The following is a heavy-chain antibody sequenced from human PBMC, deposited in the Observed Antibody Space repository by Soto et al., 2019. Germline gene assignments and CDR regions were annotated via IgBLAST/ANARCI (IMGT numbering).Heavy chain of an antibody. Sequence: LVESLKISCQCSGFSFTSSCIGWVRQMPWKGLEWMGLIYPGDSDTRYSPSFEGQVTISADKSISTAYLQWSSLKASDTAIYIGARSTVRDFWGNGPTVPVS. CDR2: IYPGDSDT. D-gene: IGHD4-17*01. CDR1: GFSFTSSC. J-gene: IGHJ6*03. CDR3: ARSTVRDF. V-gene: IGHV5-51*01.